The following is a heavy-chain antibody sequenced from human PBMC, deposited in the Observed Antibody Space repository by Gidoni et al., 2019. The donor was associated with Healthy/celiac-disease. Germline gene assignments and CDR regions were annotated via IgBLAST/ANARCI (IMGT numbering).Heavy chain of an antibody. CDR2: ISGRGGRP. V-gene: IGHV3-23*01. J-gene: IGHJ4*02. CDR3: AKGRGSIAAADY. Sequence: EVQLLESGGGLVQPGGSLSLSCSASGFTVSSYAMSWVRQAPGKGLEWVSGISGRGGRPYYADSVKGRFTISRDNSKNTLYLQMNSLRAEDTAVYYCAKGRGSIAAADYWGQGTLVTVSS. CDR1: GFTVSSYA. D-gene: IGHD6-13*01.